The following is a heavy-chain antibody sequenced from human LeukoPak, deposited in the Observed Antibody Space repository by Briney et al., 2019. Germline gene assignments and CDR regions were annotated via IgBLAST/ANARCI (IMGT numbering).Heavy chain of an antibody. CDR3: ARYCSGGSCYDY. D-gene: IGHD2-15*01. J-gene: IGHJ4*02. CDR1: GGSFSSYY. Sequence: SETLSLTCAVYGGSFSSYYWSWIRQPPGKGLEWIGEINHSGSTNYNPSLKSRVTISVDTSKNQFSLKLSSVTAADTAVYYCARYCSGGSCYDYWGQGTLVTVSS. CDR2: INHSGST. V-gene: IGHV4-34*01.